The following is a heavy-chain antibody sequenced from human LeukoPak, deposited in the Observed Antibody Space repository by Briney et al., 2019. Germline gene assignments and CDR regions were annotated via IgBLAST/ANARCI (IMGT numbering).Heavy chain of an antibody. D-gene: IGHD6-6*01. CDR2: MNPNNGYT. V-gene: IGHV1-8*01. CDR1: GYTFTSYD. J-gene: IGHJ6*02. Sequence: ASVKVSCKSSGYTFTSYDINWVRQASGQGLEWMGWMNPNNGYTGYAQKLQGRVTMTTDTSTSTAYMELRSLRSDDTAVYYCARDPSRPPYYDYGMDVWGQGTTVTVSS. CDR3: ARDPSRPPYYDYGMDV.